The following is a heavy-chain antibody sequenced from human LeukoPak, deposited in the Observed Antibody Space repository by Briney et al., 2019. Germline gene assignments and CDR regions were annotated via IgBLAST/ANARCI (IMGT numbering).Heavy chain of an antibody. CDR2: IYYSGST. CDR1: GGSISSYY. V-gene: IGHV4-59*01. D-gene: IGHD2-2*03. Sequence: SETLSLTCTVSGGSISSYYWSWIRQPPGKGLEWIGYIYYSGSTNYNPSLKSRVTISVDTSKNQFSLKLSSVTAADTAVYYCARIGYCSSTSCYRVSYFDYWGQGTLVTVSS. J-gene: IGHJ4*02. CDR3: ARIGYCSSTSCYRVSYFDY.